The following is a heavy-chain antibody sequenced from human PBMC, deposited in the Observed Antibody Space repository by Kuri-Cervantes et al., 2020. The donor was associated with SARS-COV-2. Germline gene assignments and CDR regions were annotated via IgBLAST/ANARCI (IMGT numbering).Heavy chain of an antibody. Sequence: GESLKISCAASEFTFSSYAMSWVRQAPGKGLEWVSAISGSGGSTYYADSVKGRFTISRDNSKNTLYLQMNSLRAEDTAVYYCAKRTSTGEYSIPSGPLDYWGQGTLVTVSS. D-gene: IGHD6-6*01. V-gene: IGHV3-23*01. CDR1: EFTFSSYA. CDR2: ISGSGGST. J-gene: IGHJ4*02. CDR3: AKRTSTGEYSIPSGPLDY.